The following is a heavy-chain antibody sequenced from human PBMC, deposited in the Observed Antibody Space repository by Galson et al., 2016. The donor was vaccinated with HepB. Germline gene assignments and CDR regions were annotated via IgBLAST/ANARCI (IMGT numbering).Heavy chain of an antibody. J-gene: IGHJ6*02. CDR1: FSGYW. CDR3: VRGKDYDMDV. Sequence: FSGYWMHWVRQDPGKGLVWVSRINVDGYSTIYADSVKGRFTTSRDNAKNTLYLQMNSLRAEDTALYHCVRGKDYDMDVWGHGTTVTVSS. V-gene: IGHV3-74*01. CDR2: INVDGYST.